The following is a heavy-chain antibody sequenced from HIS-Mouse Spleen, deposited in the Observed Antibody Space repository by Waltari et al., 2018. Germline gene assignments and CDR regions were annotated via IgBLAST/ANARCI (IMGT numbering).Heavy chain of an antibody. Sequence: QLQLQESGPGLGKPSETLSLTCPVAGGSLSSSRYYWGWLRQPPGKGLEWIGSIYYSGSTYYNPSLKSRVTISVDTSKNQFSLKLSSVTAADTAVYYCAREIPYSSSWYDWYFDLWGRGTLVTVSS. V-gene: IGHV4-39*07. CDR1: GGSLSSSRYY. CDR3: AREIPYSSSWYDWYFDL. D-gene: IGHD6-13*01. CDR2: IYYSGST. J-gene: IGHJ2*01.